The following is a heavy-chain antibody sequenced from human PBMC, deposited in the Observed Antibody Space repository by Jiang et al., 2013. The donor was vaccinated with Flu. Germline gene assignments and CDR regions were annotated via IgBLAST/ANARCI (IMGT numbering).Heavy chain of an antibody. Sequence: PGLVKPSETLSLTCTVSGGSITNYYLSWMRQSPGRGLEWIAYIYYSGSTNYNPSLKNRVSVSIDTSNNQLSLRLRSVTAADTAVYYCATADGALHLSIPYFSGMNVWGQGTTVTVSS. J-gene: IGHJ6*02. D-gene: IGHD5-24*01. CDR2: IYYSGST. CDR1: GGSITNYY. CDR3: ATADGALHLSIPYFSGMNV. V-gene: IGHV4-59*03.